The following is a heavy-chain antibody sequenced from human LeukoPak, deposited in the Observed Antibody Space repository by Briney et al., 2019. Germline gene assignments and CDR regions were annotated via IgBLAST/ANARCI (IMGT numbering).Heavy chain of an antibody. CDR3: ARGHSSGWYGLFDI. Sequence: PSETLSLTCAVYGGSLSGYYWSWIRQPPGRGLEWIGEINHSGSTNYNPSLKSRVTISVDTSKNQFSLKLSSVTAADTAVYYCARGHSSGWYGLFDIWGQGTIVTVSS. V-gene: IGHV4-34*01. CDR1: GGSLSGYY. J-gene: IGHJ3*02. CDR2: INHSGST. D-gene: IGHD6-19*01.